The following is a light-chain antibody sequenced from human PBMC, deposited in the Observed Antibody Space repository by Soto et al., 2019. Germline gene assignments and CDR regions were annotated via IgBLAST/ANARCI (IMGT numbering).Light chain of an antibody. V-gene: IGKV3-15*01. CDR3: QQYNNWPPWT. CDR1: QSVGSN. CDR2: GAF. J-gene: IGKJ1*01. Sequence: EIVLTQSAGTLSLSPGERATLSCTASQSVGSNLAWYQQIPGQAPRLLIYGAFTRATGIPARFSGSGSGTEFTLTISSLQSEDFADYYCQQYNNWPPWTFGQRTKVDI.